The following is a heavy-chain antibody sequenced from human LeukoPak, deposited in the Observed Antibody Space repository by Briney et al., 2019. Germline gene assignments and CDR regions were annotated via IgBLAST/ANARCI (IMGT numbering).Heavy chain of an antibody. CDR1: GGSISSYY. V-gene: IGHV4-59*01. J-gene: IGHJ4*02. Sequence: SETLSLTCTVSGGSISSYYWSWIRQPPGKGLEWIGYIYYSGSTNYNPSLKSRVTISVDTSKNQFSLKLSSVIAADTAVYYCARDLSYGDYEDYWGQGTLGTVSS. CDR3: ARDLSYGDYEDY. D-gene: IGHD4-17*01. CDR2: IYYSGST.